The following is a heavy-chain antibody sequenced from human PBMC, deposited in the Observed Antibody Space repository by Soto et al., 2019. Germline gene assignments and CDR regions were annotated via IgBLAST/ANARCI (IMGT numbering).Heavy chain of an antibody. CDR2: ISGSGGST. Sequence: PGGSLRLSCAASGFTLSSYAMSWVRQAPGKGLEWVSAISGSGGSTYYADSVKGRFTISRDNSKNTLYLQMNSLRAEDTAVYYCAKVPFPDYSNYFDYWGQGTLVTVSS. J-gene: IGHJ4*02. V-gene: IGHV3-23*01. CDR1: GFTLSSYA. CDR3: AKVPFPDYSNYFDY. D-gene: IGHD4-4*01.